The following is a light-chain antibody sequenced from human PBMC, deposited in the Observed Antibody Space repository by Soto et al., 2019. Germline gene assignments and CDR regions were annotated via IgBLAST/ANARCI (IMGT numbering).Light chain of an antibody. V-gene: IGLV4-69*01. CDR2: LNSDGSH. J-gene: IGLJ2*01. CDR3: QTWGTSVV. Sequence: HPVLTQSPSASASLGASVKLTCTLSSGHSSYAIAWHQQQPEKGPRYLMKLNSDGSHSKGDGIPDRFSGSSSGAERYLTISSLQPEDEADYYCQTWGTSVVFGGGTKLTVL. CDR1: SGHSSYA.